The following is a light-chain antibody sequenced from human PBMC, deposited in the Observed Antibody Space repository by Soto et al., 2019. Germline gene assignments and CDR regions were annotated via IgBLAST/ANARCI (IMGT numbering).Light chain of an antibody. CDR3: QRYDDAPLT. J-gene: IGKJ4*01. CDR1: QGISNY. V-gene: IGKV1-27*01. CDR2: SAS. Sequence: DIQVTQSPSSLSASVGDRVTMTCRASQGISNYLVWYQQQPGKVPKLLISSASTLHSGVPSRFSGSGSGTDFTLTISSLQPEDVGTYYCQRYDDAPLTFGGGTKVDIK.